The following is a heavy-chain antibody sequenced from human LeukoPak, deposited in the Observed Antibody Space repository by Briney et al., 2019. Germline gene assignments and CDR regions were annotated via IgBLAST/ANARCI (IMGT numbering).Heavy chain of an antibody. D-gene: IGHD3-10*01. Sequence: SETLSLTCTVSGGSISSYYWSWIRQPPGKGLEWIGYIYCGGSTSYNPSLKSRVTISVDTSKNQFSLKLSSVTAADTAVYYCARGVLGWFGESDFDYWGQGTLVTVSS. CDR1: GGSISSYY. CDR3: ARGVLGWFGESDFDY. J-gene: IGHJ4*02. CDR2: IYCGGST. V-gene: IGHV4-59*12.